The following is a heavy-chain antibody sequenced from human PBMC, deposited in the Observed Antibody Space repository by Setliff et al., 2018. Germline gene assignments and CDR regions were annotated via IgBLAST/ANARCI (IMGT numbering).Heavy chain of an antibody. J-gene: IGHJ5*02. CDR2: IFPKFGTA. CDR3: ARDWRHSGMSWANYFDP. Sequence: ASVKVSCKASGGTFDDFAITWVRQAPGQGLEWMGRIFPKFGTANYAQKFQDRVAITADESTSTGYMEINGLTSEDTAVYYCARDWRHSGMSWANYFDPWGQGTVVTVSS. D-gene: IGHD3-10*01. CDR1: GGTFDDFA. V-gene: IGHV1-69*13.